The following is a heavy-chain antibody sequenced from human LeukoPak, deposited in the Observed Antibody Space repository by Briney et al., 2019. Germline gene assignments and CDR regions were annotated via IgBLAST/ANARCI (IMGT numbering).Heavy chain of an antibody. CDR3: ARGGSSHDY. D-gene: IGHD6-13*01. Sequence: SETLSLTCTVSGGSISDFYWSWIRQPPGKGLEWIGYISYSGSTNYNPSLKSRVTISVDTSKNQFSLKLSSVTAADTAVYYCARGGSSHDYWGQGTLVTVSS. CDR1: GGSISDFY. V-gene: IGHV4-59*01. J-gene: IGHJ4*02. CDR2: ISYSGST.